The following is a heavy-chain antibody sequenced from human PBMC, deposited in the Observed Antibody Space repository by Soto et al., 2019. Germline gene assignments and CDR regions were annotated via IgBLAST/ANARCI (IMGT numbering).Heavy chain of an antibody. J-gene: IGHJ4*02. CDR1: GYTFANYA. V-gene: IGHV1-3*01. CDR2: INAGNGNT. D-gene: IGHD3-3*01. CDR3: ARNLIFYDIWSGYYMAYYFDY. Sequence: GASAKVSCKASGYTFANYAMHWVCQATGQRLEWMGWINAGNGNTKYSQKFQGRVTITRDTSASTAYMELSSLRSEDTAVYYCARNLIFYDIWSGYYMAYYFDYCGEGILVTVSS.